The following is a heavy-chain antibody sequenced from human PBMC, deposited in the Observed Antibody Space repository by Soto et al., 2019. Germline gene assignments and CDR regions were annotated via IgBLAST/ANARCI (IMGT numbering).Heavy chain of an antibody. CDR2: ISGSGSST. D-gene: IGHD5-18*01. J-gene: IGHJ4*02. Sequence: PGGSLRLSCAASGFTFRNYAMSWVRQAPGKGLEWVSAISGSGSSTYYADSVRGRFTISRDNSENTLYLQMNSLRAEDTAVYYCANRGYTYGQGDYWGQGTLVTVSS. V-gene: IGHV3-23*01. CDR3: ANRGYTYGQGDY. CDR1: GFTFRNYA.